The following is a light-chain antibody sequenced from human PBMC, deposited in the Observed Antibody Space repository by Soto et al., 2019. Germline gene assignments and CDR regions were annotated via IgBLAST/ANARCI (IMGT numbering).Light chain of an antibody. Sequence: QSALTQPASVSASPGQSITISCTGTSSDVGSSNFVSWYQQHPGKAPKLIIYEGSRRPSGVSGRFSGSKSGNTASLTISWLQADDEADYYCCAFARSTTFYVFGTGTKVTVL. CDR2: EGS. V-gene: IGLV2-23*01. J-gene: IGLJ1*01. CDR3: CAFARSTTFYV. CDR1: SSDVGSSNF.